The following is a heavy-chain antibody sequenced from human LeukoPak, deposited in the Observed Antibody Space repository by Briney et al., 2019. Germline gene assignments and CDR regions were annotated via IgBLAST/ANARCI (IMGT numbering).Heavy chain of an antibody. CDR1: GFTFSSYS. CDR3: ARDRPYDSRTGYPIDY. D-gene: IGHD3/OR15-3a*01. J-gene: IGHJ4*02. Sequence: RTGGSLRLSCAASGFTFSSYSMNWVRQAPGKGLEWVSSISSSSSYIYYADSVKGRFTISRDNAKDSLYLQMDSLRAEDTAIYYCARDRPYDSRTGYPIDYWGQGTLVSVSS. V-gene: IGHV3-21*01. CDR2: ISSSSSYI.